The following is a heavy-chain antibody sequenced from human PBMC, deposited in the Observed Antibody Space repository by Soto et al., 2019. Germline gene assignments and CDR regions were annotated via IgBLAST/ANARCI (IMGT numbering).Heavy chain of an antibody. J-gene: IGHJ4*02. V-gene: IGHV4-4*02. D-gene: IGHD3-16*02. Sequence: NPSETLSLTGAASGGSVNTDYWWSWVRQPPGKGLEWIGEVHHSGTTNYIQSLTSRLTMSVDKSGNQVPLELTSVAAADTAVYYCARGVSYRWVYWGQGTLVTVSS. CDR3: ARGVSYRWVY. CDR2: VHHSGTT. CDR1: GGSVNTDYW.